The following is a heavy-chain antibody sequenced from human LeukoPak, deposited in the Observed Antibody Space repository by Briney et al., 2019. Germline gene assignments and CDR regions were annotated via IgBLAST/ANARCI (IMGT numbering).Heavy chain of an antibody. V-gene: IGHV3-11*04. Sequence: PGRSLRLSCAASGFTFSDYYMSWIRQAPGKGLEWASYISSSGSTIYYADSVKGRFTISRDNAKNSLYLQMNSLRAEDTAVYYCARAGNPYYYYYYMDVWGKGTTVTVSS. D-gene: IGHD4-23*01. J-gene: IGHJ6*03. CDR1: GFTFSDYY. CDR2: ISSSGSTI. CDR3: ARAGNPYYYYYYMDV.